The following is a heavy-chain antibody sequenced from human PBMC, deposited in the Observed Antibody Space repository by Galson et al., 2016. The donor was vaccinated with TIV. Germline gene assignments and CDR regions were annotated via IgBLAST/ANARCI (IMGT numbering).Heavy chain of an antibody. CDR1: GFSLTAGGMR. CDR2: IDWDDDK. J-gene: IGHJ4*02. Sequence: PALVKPTQTLTLTCSFSGFSLTAGGMRVSWIRQPPGKALEWLARIDWDDDKFYSTSLRTRLTISKDTSKNQVVRTMTNMDPVDTATYYCAHHDYNNFFAYWGQGTLVTVSS. D-gene: IGHD4-11*01. CDR3: AHHDYNNFFAY. V-gene: IGHV2-70*04.